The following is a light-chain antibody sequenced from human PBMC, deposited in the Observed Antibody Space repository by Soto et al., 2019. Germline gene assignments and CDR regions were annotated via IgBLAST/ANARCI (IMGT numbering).Light chain of an antibody. V-gene: IGLV2-14*01. CDR2: DVS. CDR1: SSDFGGYNY. Sequence: QSVLTQPASVSGSPGQSITISCTGTSSDFGGYNYVSWYQQHPGKAPKLMIYDVSNRPSGVSNRFSGSKSGNTASLTISGLQAEDEADYYCSSYSSSSTLYVFGTGT. CDR3: SSYSSSSTLYV. J-gene: IGLJ1*01.